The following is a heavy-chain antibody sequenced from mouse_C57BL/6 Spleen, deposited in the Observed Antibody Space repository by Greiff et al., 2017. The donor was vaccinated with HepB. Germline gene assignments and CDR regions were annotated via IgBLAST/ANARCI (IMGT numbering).Heavy chain of an antibody. J-gene: IGHJ4*01. D-gene: IGHD1-1*01. CDR1: GYSFTGYY. Sequence: EVKLVESGPELVKPGASVKISCKASGYSFTGYYMHWVKQSHGNILDWIGYIYPYNGVSSYNQKFKGKATLTVDKSSSTAYMELRSLTSEDSAVYYCARDYGSSSYAMDYWGQGTSVTVSS. V-gene: IGHV1-31*01. CDR2: IYPYNGVS. CDR3: ARDYGSSSYAMDY.